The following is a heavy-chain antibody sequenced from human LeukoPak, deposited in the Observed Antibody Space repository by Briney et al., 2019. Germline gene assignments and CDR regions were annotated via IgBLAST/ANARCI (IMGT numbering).Heavy chain of an antibody. CDR2: INPKSGVI. CDR1: GYTFTGYY. J-gene: IGHJ6*03. D-gene: IGHD5-18*01. CDR3: ARDHTAIVIGYYYYYMGV. V-gene: IGHV1-2*02. Sequence: ASVKVSCKASGYTFTGYYMHWVRQAPGQGLQWLGWINPKSGVINYAQKFQGRITMTRDTSISTVFMELSSLRFDDTAVYYCARDHTAIVIGYYYYYMGVWGKGTTVTVSS.